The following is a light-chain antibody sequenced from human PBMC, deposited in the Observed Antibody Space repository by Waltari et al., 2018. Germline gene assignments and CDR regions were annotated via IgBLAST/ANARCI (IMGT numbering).Light chain of an antibody. CDR1: GSNIGAGVD. CDR2: GNN. CDR3: QSYDSSLTGSWV. V-gene: IGLV1-40*01. J-gene: IGLJ3*02. Sequence: QSVLTQPPSVSGAPGQRVTIPCTGSGSNIGAGVDVHWYQQLPGTAPKLLVYGNNSRPSGVPDRFSASKSGTSASLAITGLQAEDEADYYCQSYDSSLTGSWVFGGGTKLTVL.